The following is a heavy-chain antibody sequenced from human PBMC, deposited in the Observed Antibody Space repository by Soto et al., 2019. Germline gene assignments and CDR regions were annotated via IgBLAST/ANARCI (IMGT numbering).Heavy chain of an antibody. CDR2: ISYDGSNK. Sequence: QVQLVESGGGVVQPGRSLRLSCAASGFTFSSYAMHWVRQAPGKGLEWVAVISYDGSNKYYADSVKGRFTISRDNSKNTLYLQMNSLSAEDTAVYYCARATVAGTAHFDYWGQGTLVTVSS. V-gene: IGHV3-30-3*01. J-gene: IGHJ4*02. D-gene: IGHD6-19*01. CDR1: GFTFSSYA. CDR3: ARATVAGTAHFDY.